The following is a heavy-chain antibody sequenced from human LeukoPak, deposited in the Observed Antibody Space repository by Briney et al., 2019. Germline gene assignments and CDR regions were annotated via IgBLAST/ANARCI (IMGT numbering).Heavy chain of an antibody. V-gene: IGHV3-48*02. J-gene: IGHJ4*02. D-gene: IGHD6-6*01. CDR1: GFTFSSYS. CDR3: ARDRDSSFDY. Sequence: GGSLRLSCAASGFTFSSYSMNWVRQAPGKGLQWVSYIAGSTIYYADSVKGRFTISRDNARNSLYLQMNSLRDDDTAVYYYARDRDSSFDYWGQGTLVTVSS. CDR2: IAGSTI.